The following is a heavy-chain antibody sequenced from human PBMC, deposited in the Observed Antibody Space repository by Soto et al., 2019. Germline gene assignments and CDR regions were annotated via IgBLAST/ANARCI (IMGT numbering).Heavy chain of an antibody. Sequence: PGESLKISCKGSGYGFTSYWIGWVRQMPGKGLEWMGIIYPGDSDTRYSPSFQGQVTISADKSISTAYLQWSSLKASDTAMYYCARRYDFWSGYRTSYYHYGMDVWGQGTTVTVSS. CDR1: GYGFTSYW. V-gene: IGHV5-51*01. CDR3: ARRYDFWSGYRTSYYHYGMDV. CDR2: IYPGDSDT. D-gene: IGHD3-3*01. J-gene: IGHJ6*02.